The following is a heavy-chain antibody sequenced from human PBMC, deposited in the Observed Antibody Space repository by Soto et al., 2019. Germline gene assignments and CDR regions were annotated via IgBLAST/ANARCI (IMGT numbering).Heavy chain of an antibody. CDR3: ARHNIAAAGTFDY. D-gene: IGHD6-13*01. J-gene: IGHJ4*02. Sequence: PGESLKISCNGSGYSFTSYWIGWVRQMPGKGLEWMGIIYPGDSDTRYSPSFQGQVTISADKSISTAYLQWSSLKASDTAMYYCARHNIAAAGTFDYWGQGTLVTVSS. V-gene: IGHV5-51*01. CDR1: GYSFTSYW. CDR2: IYPGDSDT.